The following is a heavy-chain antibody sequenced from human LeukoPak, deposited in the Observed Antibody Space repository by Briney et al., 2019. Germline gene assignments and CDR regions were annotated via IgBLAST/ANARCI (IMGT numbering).Heavy chain of an antibody. V-gene: IGHV3-7*01. D-gene: IGHD1-1*01. CDR1: GMTFSSHW. Sequence: GGSLRLSCAASGMTFSSHWMSWVRQAPGKGLEWVANIKSDGSEKYYLDSVEGRFTISRDNAKNSLYLQMNSLRAEDSAVYYCARYCTFRTCSGTKFDSWGQGTLVTVSS. CDR3: ARYCTFRTCSGTKFDS. CDR2: IKSDGSEK. J-gene: IGHJ4*02.